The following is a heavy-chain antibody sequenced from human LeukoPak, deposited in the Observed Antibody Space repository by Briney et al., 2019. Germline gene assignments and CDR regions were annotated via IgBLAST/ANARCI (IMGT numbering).Heavy chain of an antibody. Sequence: ASVKVSCKASGGTFISYAISWVRQAPGQGLEWMGRIIPIFGTANYAQKFQGRVTITTDESTSTAYMELSSLRSEDTAVYYCARGVVVVVADDAFDIWGQGTMVTVSS. CDR3: ARGVVVVVADDAFDI. CDR2: IIPIFGTA. CDR1: GGTFISYA. J-gene: IGHJ3*02. D-gene: IGHD2-15*01. V-gene: IGHV1-69*05.